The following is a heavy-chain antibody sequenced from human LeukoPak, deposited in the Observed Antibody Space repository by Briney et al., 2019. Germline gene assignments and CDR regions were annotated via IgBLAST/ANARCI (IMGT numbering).Heavy chain of an antibody. CDR1: GGSISSYY. CDR2: IYYSGST. Sequence: SETLSLTCTVSGGSISSYYWSWIRQPPGKGLEWIGYIYYSGSTNYNPSLKSRVTISVDTSKNQFSLKLSSVTAADTAVYYCAKAPRDSSGWYPFDYWGQGTLVTVSS. CDR3: AKAPRDSSGWYPFDY. J-gene: IGHJ4*02. V-gene: IGHV4-59*01. D-gene: IGHD6-19*01.